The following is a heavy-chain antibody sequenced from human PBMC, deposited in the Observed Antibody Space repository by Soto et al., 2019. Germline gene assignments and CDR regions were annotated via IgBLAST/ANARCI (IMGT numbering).Heavy chain of an antibody. CDR2: VYYSGTI. CDR1: GGSVSDKTYY. V-gene: IGHV4-61*01. Sequence: SETLSLTCSVSGGSVSDKTYYWSWIRQPPGKRLEWIGYVYYSGTINYNPSLKSRVTISVDLSKNQFSLRLSSVTTADTALYYCARTTAVPNSLRSRYFFDYWGQGTLVTVSS. CDR3: ARTTAVPNSLRSRYFFDY. D-gene: IGHD4-17*01. J-gene: IGHJ4*02.